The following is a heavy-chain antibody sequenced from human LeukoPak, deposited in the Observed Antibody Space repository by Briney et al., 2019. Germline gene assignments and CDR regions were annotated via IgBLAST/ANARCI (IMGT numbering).Heavy chain of an antibody. J-gene: IGHJ6*02. D-gene: IGHD4-17*01. CDR1: GYTLTELS. CDR2: FDPEDGET. Sequence: ASVKVSCKVSGYTLTELSMHWVRQAPGKGLEWMGGFDPEDGETIYAQKFQGRVTMTEDTSTDTAYMELSSLRSEDTAVYYCATETTVTTFYYYGMDVWGQGTTVTVSS. V-gene: IGHV1-24*01. CDR3: ATETTVTTFYYYGMDV.